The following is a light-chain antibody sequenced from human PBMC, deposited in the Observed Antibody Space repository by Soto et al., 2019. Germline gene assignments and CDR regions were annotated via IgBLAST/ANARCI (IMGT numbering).Light chain of an antibody. CDR3: QSYDSSLTVV. CDR2: GNI. J-gene: IGLJ2*01. CDR1: SSNIGAGYD. V-gene: IGLV1-40*01. Sequence: QSVLTQPPSVSGAPGQRVTISCTGSSSNIGAGYDVHWYQQVPGTAPKLLTYGNINRPSGVPDRFSGSKSGTSASLAITGLHADDEADYYCQSYDSSLTVVFGGGTKLTVL.